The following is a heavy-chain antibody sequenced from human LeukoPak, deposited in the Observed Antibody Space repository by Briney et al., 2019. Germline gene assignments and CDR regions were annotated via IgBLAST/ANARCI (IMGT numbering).Heavy chain of an antibody. J-gene: IGHJ6*02. Sequence: SETLSLTCAVYGGSFSGYYWSWIRQPPGKGLEWIGEINHSGSTNYNPSLKSRVTISVDTSKNQFSLKLSSVTAADTAVYYCARGQDYGDYSYDYYGMDVWGQGTTVTVSS. CDR3: ARGQDYGDYSYDYYGMDV. D-gene: IGHD4-17*01. CDR2: INHSGST. CDR1: GGSFSGYY. V-gene: IGHV4-34*01.